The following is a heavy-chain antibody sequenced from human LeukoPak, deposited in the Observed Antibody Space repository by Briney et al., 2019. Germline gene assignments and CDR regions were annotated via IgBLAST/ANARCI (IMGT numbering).Heavy chain of an antibody. CDR1: GGSFSGYY. V-gene: IGHV4-34*01. J-gene: IGHJ5*02. CDR3: ARHRGVYTSGWSNWFDP. D-gene: IGHD6-19*01. Sequence: SETLSLTCAVYGGSFSGYYWSWIRQPPGKGLEWIGEINHSGSTNYIPSLKSRVTISVDTSKNQFSLKLNSVTAADTAVYYCARHRGVYTSGWSNWFDPWGQGTLVTVSS. CDR2: INHSGST.